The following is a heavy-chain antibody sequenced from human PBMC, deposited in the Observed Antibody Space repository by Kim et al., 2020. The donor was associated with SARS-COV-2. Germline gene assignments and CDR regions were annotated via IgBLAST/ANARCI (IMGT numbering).Heavy chain of an antibody. V-gene: IGHV3-23*01. D-gene: IGHD3-22*01. J-gene: IGHJ4*02. CDR2: ITGTGGST. CDR3: AKAARFSYSSGYFFH. CDR1: GFTFSSYV. Sequence: GGSLRLSCVASGFTFSSYVMSWIRQAPGKGLEWVSTITGTGGSTYYADSVKGRFSISRDNSKNTLYLQMSSLRAEDTAIYYCAKAARFSYSSGYFFHWGQGTLVTVSS.